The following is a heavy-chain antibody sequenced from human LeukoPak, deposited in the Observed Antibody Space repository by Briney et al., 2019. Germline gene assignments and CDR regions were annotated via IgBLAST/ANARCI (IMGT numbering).Heavy chain of an antibody. Sequence: HPGGSLRLSCAASGFTFSSYGMSWVRQAPGKGLEWVSAISGSGGSTYYADSVKGRFTISRDTSTNTLYLHMNSLRAEDTAIYYCAKGSAYNILSVYNTWLDPWGQGTLVTVSS. CDR3: AKGSAYNILSVYNTWLDP. CDR2: ISGSGGST. D-gene: IGHD3-9*01. J-gene: IGHJ5*02. V-gene: IGHV3-23*01. CDR1: GFTFSSYG.